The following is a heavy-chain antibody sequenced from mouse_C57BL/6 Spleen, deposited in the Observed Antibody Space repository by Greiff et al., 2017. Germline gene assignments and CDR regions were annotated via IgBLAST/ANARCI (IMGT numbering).Heavy chain of an antibody. J-gene: IGHJ2*01. CDR3: AIDGWGY. D-gene: IGHD2-3*01. CDR2: IYPRSGNT. CDR1: GYTFTSYG. Sequence: VKLQESGAELARPGASVKLSCKASGYTFTSYGISWVKQRTGQGLEWIGEIYPRSGNTYYNEKFKGKATLTADKSSSTAYMELRSLTSEDSAVYFCAIDGWGYWGQGTTLTVSS. V-gene: IGHV1-81*01.